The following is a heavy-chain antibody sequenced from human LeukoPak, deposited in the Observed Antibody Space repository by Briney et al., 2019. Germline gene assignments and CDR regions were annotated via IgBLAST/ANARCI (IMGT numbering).Heavy chain of an antibody. D-gene: IGHD6-13*01. J-gene: IGHJ4*02. CDR3: ARDVVAAAGTWDY. CDR2: IYSSGNT. CDR1: GASISSSNYY. Sequence: SETLSLTCAVSGASISSSNYYWGWVRQSPGKGLEWIGNIYSSGNTYYNPSLKSRLTMSVDTSKNQFSLKLGSVTAADTAVYYCARDVVAAAGTWDYWGQGTLVTVSS. V-gene: IGHV4-39*07.